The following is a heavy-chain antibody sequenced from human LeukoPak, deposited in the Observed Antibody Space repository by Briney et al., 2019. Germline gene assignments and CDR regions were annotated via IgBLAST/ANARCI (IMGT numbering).Heavy chain of an antibody. CDR1: GFTFSTFA. D-gene: IGHD1-14*01. CDR2: IFPSGGEI. Sequence: GGSLRLSCAASGFTFSTFAMIWVRQPPGKGLEWVSSIFPSGGEIHYADSVRGRFTISRDNSKNTLYLEINSLSADDTAVYYCATTDTTCYWGQGTLVTVSS. CDR3: ATTDTTCY. V-gene: IGHV3-23*01. J-gene: IGHJ4*02.